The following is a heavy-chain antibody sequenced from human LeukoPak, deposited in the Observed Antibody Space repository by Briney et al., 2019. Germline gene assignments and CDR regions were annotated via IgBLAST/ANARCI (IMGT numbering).Heavy chain of an antibody. Sequence: GGSLRLSCAASGFTFSSYSMNWVRQAAGKGLEWVSYIGTSGSSIYYTDSVKGRFSISRDNAKNSLYLQMNNLRAEDTAVYYCATGMYGDLDYWGQGTLVTVSS. CDR1: GFTFSSYS. CDR2: IGTSGSSI. J-gene: IGHJ4*02. CDR3: ATGMYGDLDY. D-gene: IGHD1-14*01. V-gene: IGHV3-48*01.